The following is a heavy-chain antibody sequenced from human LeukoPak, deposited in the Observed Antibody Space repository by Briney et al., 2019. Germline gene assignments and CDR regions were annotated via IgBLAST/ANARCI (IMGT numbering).Heavy chain of an antibody. CDR2: IIPIFGTA. Sequence: SVKVSCKASGGTFSSYAISWVRQAPGQGLEWMGRIIPIFGTANYAQKFQGRVTITPDESTSTAYMELSSLRSEDTAVYYCARTGSIAAAGTMTYFDYWGQGTLVTVSS. CDR1: GGTFSSYA. D-gene: IGHD6-13*01. CDR3: ARTGSIAAAGTMTYFDY. J-gene: IGHJ4*02. V-gene: IGHV1-69*13.